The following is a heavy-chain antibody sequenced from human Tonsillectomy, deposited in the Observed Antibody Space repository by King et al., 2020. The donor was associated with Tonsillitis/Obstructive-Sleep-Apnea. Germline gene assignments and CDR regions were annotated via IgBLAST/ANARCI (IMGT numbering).Heavy chain of an antibody. Sequence: VQLVESGGGVVQPGRSLRLSCAASGFTFSSYAMHWVRQAPGKGLEWVAVISYDGSNKYYADSVKGRFTISRDNSENTLSLHMNSLRPEDMAVYYCARGGDDRPGRFHEPFDSWGQGTMVTVSS. D-gene: IGHD1-1*01. CDR2: ISYDGSNK. J-gene: IGHJ3*02. CDR3: ARGGDDRPGRFHEPFDS. CDR1: GFTFSSYA. V-gene: IGHV3-30*04.